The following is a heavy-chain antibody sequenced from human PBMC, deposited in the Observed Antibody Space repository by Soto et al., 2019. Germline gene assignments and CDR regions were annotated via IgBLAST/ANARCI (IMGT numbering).Heavy chain of an antibody. J-gene: IGHJ6*02. CDR3: ARGYSSGWTGYYYYYGMDV. Sequence: LRLSCAASGFTFSSYAMSWVRQAPGKGLEWVSAISGSGGSTYHADSVKGRFTISRDNSKNTLYLQMNSLRAEDTAVYYCARGYSSGWTGYYYYYGMDVWGQGTTVTVSS. CDR1: GFTFSSYA. CDR2: ISGSGGST. D-gene: IGHD6-19*01. V-gene: IGHV3-23*01.